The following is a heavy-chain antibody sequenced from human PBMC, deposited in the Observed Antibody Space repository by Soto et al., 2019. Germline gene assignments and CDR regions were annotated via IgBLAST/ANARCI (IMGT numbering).Heavy chain of an antibody. V-gene: IGHV1-8*01. CDR2: MNPNSGNT. CDR3: ARGISLLGGDGYYYYYYMDV. D-gene: IGHD4-17*01. Sequence: GASVKVSCKAAGYTFTSYDINWVRQATGQGLEWMGWMNPNSGNTGYAQKFQGRVTMTRNTSISTAYMELSSLRSEDTAVYYCARGISLLGGDGYYYYYYMDVWGKGTTVTVS. J-gene: IGHJ6*03. CDR1: GYTFTSYD.